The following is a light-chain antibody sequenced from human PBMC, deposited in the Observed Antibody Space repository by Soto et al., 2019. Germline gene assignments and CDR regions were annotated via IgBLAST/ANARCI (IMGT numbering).Light chain of an antibody. CDR1: QSVSSN. CDR3: QQYDKWPRT. V-gene: IGKV3-15*01. Sequence: EIVMTQSPATLSVSPWERATLSCRASQSVSSNLAWYQQKPGQAPRLLIYGASTRATGVPARFSGSGSGTEFTLTISNLQSEDFAVYHCQQYDKWPRTFGQGTKVDIK. J-gene: IGKJ1*01. CDR2: GAS.